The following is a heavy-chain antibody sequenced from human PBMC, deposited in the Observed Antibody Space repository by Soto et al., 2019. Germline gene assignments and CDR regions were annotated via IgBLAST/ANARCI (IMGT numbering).Heavy chain of an antibody. CDR3: ARDRHNNFFDP. CDR1: GASMSSGGYY. V-gene: IGHV4-31*03. J-gene: IGHJ5*02. CDR2: IYYSGST. Sequence: PSETLSLTCTVSGASMSSGGYYRTWIRQSPGKGLEWIGYIYYSGSTYYNPSLESRVAISLDTSRSQFSLTLHSVTAADTAIYYCARDRHNNFFDPWGQGTLVTVS. D-gene: IGHD6-6*01.